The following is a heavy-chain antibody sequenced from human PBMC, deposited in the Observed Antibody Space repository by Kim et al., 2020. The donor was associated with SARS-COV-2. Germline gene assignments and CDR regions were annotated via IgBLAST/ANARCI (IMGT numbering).Heavy chain of an antibody. Sequence: GKGRFTISRDNSKNTLYLQMNSLRAEDTAVYYCARDLEIAAADRLEPTDYWGQGTLVTVSS. J-gene: IGHJ4*02. D-gene: IGHD6-13*01. CDR3: ARDLEIAAADRLEPTDY. V-gene: IGHV3-30*01.